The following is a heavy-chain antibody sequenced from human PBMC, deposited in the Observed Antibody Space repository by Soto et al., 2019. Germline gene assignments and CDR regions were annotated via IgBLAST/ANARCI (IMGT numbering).Heavy chain of an antibody. CDR1: GGSISSGDYY. CDR3: ARVEPMVRGVIIHDY. J-gene: IGHJ4*02. V-gene: IGHV4-30-4*01. CDR2: IYYSGST. Sequence: SETLSLTCTVSGGSISSGDYYWSWIRQPPGKGLEWIGYIYYSGSTYYNPSLKSRVTISVDTSKNQFSLKLSSVTAADTAVYYCARVEPMVRGVIIHDYWGQGTLVTVSS. D-gene: IGHD3-10*01.